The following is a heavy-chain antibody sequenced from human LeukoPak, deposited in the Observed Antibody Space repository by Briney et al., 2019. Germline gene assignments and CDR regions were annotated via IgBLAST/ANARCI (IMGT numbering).Heavy chain of an antibody. CDR3: ARDRLAAALGRDYYYMDV. Sequence: SETLSLTCTVSGYSISSGYYWGWIRQPPGKGLEWIGSIYHSGSTYYNPSLKSRVTISVDTSKNQFSLKLSSVTAADTAVYYCARDRLAAALGRDYYYMDVWGKGTTVTVSS. J-gene: IGHJ6*03. CDR1: GYSISSGYY. D-gene: IGHD6-13*01. V-gene: IGHV4-38-2*02. CDR2: IYHSGST.